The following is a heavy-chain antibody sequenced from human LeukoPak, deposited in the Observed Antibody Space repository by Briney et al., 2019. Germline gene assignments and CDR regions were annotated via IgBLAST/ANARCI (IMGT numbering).Heavy chain of an antibody. CDR1: GYSFPTYW. CDR2: IYPSDSDT. J-gene: IGHJ3*02. Sequence: GESLKISCKGSGYSFPTYWIGWVRQMPGKGLEWMGIIYPSDSDTKYSPSFQGQVTISADTSTNTAYLQWSRLKDSDAAVYFCARQRYCTGGSCFTWYDAFDIWGQGTVVTVSS. CDR3: ARQRYCTGGSCFTWYDAFDI. V-gene: IGHV5-51*01. D-gene: IGHD2-15*01.